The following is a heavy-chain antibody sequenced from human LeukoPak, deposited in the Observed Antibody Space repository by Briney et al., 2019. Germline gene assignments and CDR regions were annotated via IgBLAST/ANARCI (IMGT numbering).Heavy chain of an antibody. Sequence: SETLSLTCTVSGGSISPYYWSWIRQPPGKGLEWVGEVLYSGSTNYNPSLKSRVSISLDKSKNQFSLKLHSMSAADTAVYYCARLMDCGGDCYPNWGQGTLVTVSS. V-gene: IGHV4-59*08. CDR3: ARLMDCGGDCYPN. D-gene: IGHD2-21*02. J-gene: IGHJ4*02. CDR1: GGSISPYY. CDR2: VLYSGST.